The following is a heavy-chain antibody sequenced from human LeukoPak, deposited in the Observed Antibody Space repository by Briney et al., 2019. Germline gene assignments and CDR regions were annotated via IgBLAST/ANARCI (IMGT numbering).Heavy chain of an antibody. CDR1: GGSISSNSLY. D-gene: IGHD6-13*01. CDR2: IYHSGST. CDR3: ARKRAIAAAKFDY. J-gene: IGHJ4*02. Sequence: SETLSLTCTVSGGSISSNSLYWGWIRQPPGKGLEWIGSIYHSGSTYYNPSLKSRVTIYVDTSKNQFSLKLSSVTAAETAVYYCARKRAIAAAKFDYWGQGTLVTVSS. V-gene: IGHV4-39*01.